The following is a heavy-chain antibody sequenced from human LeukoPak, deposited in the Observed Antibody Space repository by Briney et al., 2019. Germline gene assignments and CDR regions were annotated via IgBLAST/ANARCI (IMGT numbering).Heavy chain of an antibody. V-gene: IGHV3-21*01. D-gene: IGHD3-9*01. CDR3: ARDGDYDILTGLLFDY. CDR2: ISSSSSYI. Sequence: GGSLRLSCAASGFTFSSYSMNWVRQAPGKGLEWVSSISSSSSYIYYADSVKGRFTISRDNAKNSLYLQMNSLRAEDTAVYYCARDGDYDILTGLLFDYWGQGTLVTVSS. J-gene: IGHJ4*02. CDR1: GFTFSSYS.